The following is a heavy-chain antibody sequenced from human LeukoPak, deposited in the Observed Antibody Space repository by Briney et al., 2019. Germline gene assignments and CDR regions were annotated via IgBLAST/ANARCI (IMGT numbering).Heavy chain of an antibody. Sequence: GASVKVSCKASGYTFTSYYMHWVRQAPGRGLEWMGIINPSGGSTSYAQKFQGRVTMTRDTSTSTVYMELSSLRSEDTAVYYCATSMIVVVKLDYWGQGTLVTVSS. V-gene: IGHV1-46*01. J-gene: IGHJ4*02. CDR2: INPSGGST. CDR3: ATSMIVVVKLDY. D-gene: IGHD3-22*01. CDR1: GYTFTSYY.